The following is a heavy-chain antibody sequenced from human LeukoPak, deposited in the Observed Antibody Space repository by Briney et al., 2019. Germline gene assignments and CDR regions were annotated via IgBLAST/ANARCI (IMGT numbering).Heavy chain of an antibody. Sequence: PGGSLRLSCAASGFIFSNYWMSWVRQAPGKGLEWVANIKQDGSDKYYVDSVKGRFTISGDNTKNSLYLQMNSLRADDTAVYYCARVRGSWCLDCWGQGTLVTVSS. V-gene: IGHV3-7*01. CDR1: GFIFSNYW. J-gene: IGHJ4*02. CDR3: ARVRGSWCLDC. D-gene: IGHD6-13*01. CDR2: IKQDGSDK.